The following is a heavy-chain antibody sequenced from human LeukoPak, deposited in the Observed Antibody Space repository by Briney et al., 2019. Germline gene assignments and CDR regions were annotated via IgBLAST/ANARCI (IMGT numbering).Heavy chain of an antibody. V-gene: IGHV4-39*01. D-gene: IGHD3-10*01. CDR2: MYYSGTT. Sequence: SETLSLTCIVSGDSISSSFYWGWIRQTPGKGLEGIGSMYYSGTTYYNPSLERRVTISVATSKNQFSLQLSSVTAADTAVYYCARHAVSGTYWPPFDYWGQGSLVTVSS. J-gene: IGHJ4*02. CDR1: GDSISSSFY. CDR3: ARHAVSGTYWPPFDY.